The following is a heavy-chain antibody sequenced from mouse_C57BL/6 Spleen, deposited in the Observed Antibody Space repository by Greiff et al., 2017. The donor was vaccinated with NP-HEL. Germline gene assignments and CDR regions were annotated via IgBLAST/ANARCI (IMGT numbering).Heavy chain of an antibody. CDR2: INPNNGGT. D-gene: IGHD1-1*01. CDR1: GYTFTDYN. Sequence: VQLQQSGPELVKPGASVKIPCKASGYTFTDYNMDWVKQSHGKSLEWIGDINPNNGGTIYNQKFKGKATLTVDKSSSTAYMELRSLTSEDTAVYYCARDYYYGSPHAMDYWGQGTSVTVSS. V-gene: IGHV1-18*01. J-gene: IGHJ4*01. CDR3: ARDYYYGSPHAMDY.